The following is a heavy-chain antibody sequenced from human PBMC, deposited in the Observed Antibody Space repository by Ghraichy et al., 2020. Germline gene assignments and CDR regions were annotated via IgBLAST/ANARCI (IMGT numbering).Heavy chain of an antibody. D-gene: IGHD5-12*01. CDR3: ARDIIVATIPSYYYGMDV. Sequence: GGSLRLSCAASGFTFSSYGMHWVHQAPGKGLEWVAVIWYDGSNKYYADSVKGRFTISRDNSKNTLYLQMNSLRAEDTAVYYCARDIIVATIPSYYYGMDVWGQGTTVTVSS. V-gene: IGHV3-33*01. CDR1: GFTFSSYG. CDR2: IWYDGSNK. J-gene: IGHJ6*02.